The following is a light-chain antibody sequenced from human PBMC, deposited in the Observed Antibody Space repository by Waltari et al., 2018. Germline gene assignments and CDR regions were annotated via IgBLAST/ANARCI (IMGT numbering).Light chain of an antibody. Sequence: QSALTQPPSASGSPGPSVTLSRTGTSSDIGTYTYVSWYQQRPGEVPQLLIYDVTKRPSGVPDRFSGSKSGNTASLTVSGLQVEDEGHYYCTSYAGSSDFVMFGGGTKLTVL. V-gene: IGLV2-8*01. CDR1: SSDIGTYTY. CDR3: TSYAGSSDFVM. CDR2: DVT. J-gene: IGLJ3*02.